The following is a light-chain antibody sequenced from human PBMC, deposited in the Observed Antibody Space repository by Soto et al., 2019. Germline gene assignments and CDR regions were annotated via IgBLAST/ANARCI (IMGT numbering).Light chain of an antibody. V-gene: IGLV2-14*01. Sequence: HSALTQPASVSGSPGQSITISCTGTSSDVGGYNYVSWYQQHPGKAPKLMIYDVSNRPSGVSNRFSGSKSGSTASLTISGLQAEDEADYYCSSYTSSSTVVFGGGTKLTVL. J-gene: IGLJ2*01. CDR1: SSDVGGYNY. CDR2: DVS. CDR3: SSYTSSSTVV.